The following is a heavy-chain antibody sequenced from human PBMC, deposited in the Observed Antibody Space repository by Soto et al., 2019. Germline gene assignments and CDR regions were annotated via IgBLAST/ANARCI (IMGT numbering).Heavy chain of an antibody. CDR2: IFPSDSDT. Sequence: PWESLKISCRTSGYKFTSYWIAWVRQMPGKSLEWMGIIFPSDSDTRYSPSFQGQVTISADRSTSTVFLQWASLKASDTAVYFCARKDKSGYFNWFDPWGQGTLVTVSS. J-gene: IGHJ5*02. D-gene: IGHD3-22*01. CDR1: GYKFTSYW. CDR3: ARKDKSGYFNWFDP. V-gene: IGHV5-51*01.